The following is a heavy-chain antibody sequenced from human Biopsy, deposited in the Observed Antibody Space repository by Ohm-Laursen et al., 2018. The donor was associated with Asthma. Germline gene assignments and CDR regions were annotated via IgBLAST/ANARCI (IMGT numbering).Heavy chain of an antibody. Sequence: PGTLSLTCAVSGGSMTPTSHYWDWIRQAPGKGLEWIGYISYGGKTSYNPSLKNRVTISRDTSKNQFSLRLTSVTAADTAVYFCARRNTIFGVVQKDHGMDAWGQGTTVIVSS. J-gene: IGHJ6*02. CDR3: ARRNTIFGVVQKDHGMDA. CDR1: GGSMTPTSHY. D-gene: IGHD3-3*01. CDR2: ISYGGKT. V-gene: IGHV4-39*01.